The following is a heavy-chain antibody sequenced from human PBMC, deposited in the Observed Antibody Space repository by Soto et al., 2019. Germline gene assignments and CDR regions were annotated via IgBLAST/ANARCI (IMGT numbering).Heavy chain of an antibody. J-gene: IGHJ6*03. CDR3: AKGSGYDYTYYYHCYMDV. CDR2: ISGAGGST. CDR1: GFAFINYA. V-gene: IGHV3-23*01. D-gene: IGHD5-12*01. Sequence: EVQLLESGGGLVQPGGSLRLSCAASGFAFINYAMSWVRQARGKGLAWVSSISGAGGSTYYADCVQGRFTISRNNSKNTLYLQVNSLRADDTAVYYCAKGSGYDYTYYYHCYMDVWGKGTTVTVSS.